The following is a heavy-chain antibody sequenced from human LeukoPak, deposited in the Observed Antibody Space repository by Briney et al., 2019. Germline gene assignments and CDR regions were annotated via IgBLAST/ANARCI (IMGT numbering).Heavy chain of an antibody. J-gene: IGHJ4*02. Sequence: GGSLRLSCAAPGFAFSSYAMSWVRQAPGKGLEWVSAISGSGGSTYYADSVKGRFTISRDNSKNTLYLQMNSLRAEDTAVYYCAKAGEDYVWGSYDYWGQGTLVTVSS. V-gene: IGHV3-23*01. CDR3: AKAGEDYVWGSYDY. CDR2: ISGSGGST. CDR1: GFAFSSYA. D-gene: IGHD3-16*01.